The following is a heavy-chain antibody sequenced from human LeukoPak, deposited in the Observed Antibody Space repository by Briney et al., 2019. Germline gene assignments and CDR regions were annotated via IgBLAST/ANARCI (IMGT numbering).Heavy chain of an antibody. CDR2: ISSSSSTI. CDR1: GFTFSSYS. J-gene: IGHJ6*02. Sequence: PGGSLRLSCAASGFTFSSYSMNWVRQAPGKGLEWVSYISSSSSTIYYADSVKGRFTISRDNAKNSLYLQMNSLRDEDTAVYYCARGQWLAIRSYYYYGMDVWGQGTTVTVSS. CDR3: ARGQWLAIRSYYYYGMDV. V-gene: IGHV3-48*02. D-gene: IGHD6-19*01.